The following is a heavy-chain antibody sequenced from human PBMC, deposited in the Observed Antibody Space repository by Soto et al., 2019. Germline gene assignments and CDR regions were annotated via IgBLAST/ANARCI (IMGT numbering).Heavy chain of an antibody. Sequence: EVQLVESGGGLVQPGGSLRLSCTVSGFTFSRYYMNWVRQAPGKGLEWVATIKEDGSEKFYVDSVKGRFTISRDNAKNSLFLQMNSLRVEDTALYYCARDMDDNSDYADFWGQGTLVTVSS. D-gene: IGHD4-4*01. CDR3: ARDMDDNSDYADF. V-gene: IGHV3-7*01. CDR2: IKEDGSEK. CDR1: GFTFSRYY. J-gene: IGHJ4*02.